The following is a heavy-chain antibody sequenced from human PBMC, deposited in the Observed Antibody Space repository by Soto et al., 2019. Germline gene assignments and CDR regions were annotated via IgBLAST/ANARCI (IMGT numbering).Heavy chain of an antibody. CDR3: VAGQYFDY. CDR2: ISGSGDNT. Sequence: GGSLRLSCAASGFTFSSYAMGWVRQAPGKGLEWVSVISGSGDNTYYADSVKGRFTVSRDNSRNTLYVQMNSLRADDTAVYYCVAGQYFDYWGQGTLVTVSS. J-gene: IGHJ4*02. V-gene: IGHV3-23*01. D-gene: IGHD3-10*01. CDR1: GFTFSSYA.